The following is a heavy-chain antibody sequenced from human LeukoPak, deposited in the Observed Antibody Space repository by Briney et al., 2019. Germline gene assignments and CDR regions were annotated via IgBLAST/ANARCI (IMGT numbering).Heavy chain of an antibody. CDR2: IYYSGST. CDR1: GGSISSGGYY. V-gene: IGHV4-31*03. Sequence: SETLSLTCTVSGGSISSGGYYWSWIRQHPGKGLEWIGYIYYSGSTYYNPSLKSRVTISVDTSKNQFSLKLSSVTAADTAVYYCARDRQTTVTPPAYYYGMDVWGQGTTVTVSS. J-gene: IGHJ6*02. D-gene: IGHD4-17*01. CDR3: ARDRQTTVTPPAYYYGMDV.